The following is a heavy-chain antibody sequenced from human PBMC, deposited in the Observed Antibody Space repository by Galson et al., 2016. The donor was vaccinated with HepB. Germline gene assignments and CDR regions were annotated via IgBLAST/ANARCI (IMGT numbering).Heavy chain of an antibody. V-gene: IGHV3-48*04. CDR2: IESNSKII. CDR1: GFPFKKHG. J-gene: IGHJ4*02. D-gene: IGHD5-24*01. CDR3: ARDGPNYNYDF. Sequence: LRLSCAAPGFPFKKHGFTWVRLTPGKGPEWLSYIESNSKIIRYTESVRGRFTVSRDNAKNSVYLQLSGLRVEDTAIYDGARDGPNYNYDFWGQGTLVTVPS.